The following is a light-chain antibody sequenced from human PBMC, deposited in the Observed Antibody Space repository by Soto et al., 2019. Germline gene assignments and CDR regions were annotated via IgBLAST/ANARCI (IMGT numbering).Light chain of an antibody. Sequence: DIVMTQSPDSLAVSLGERATINCKSSQSVLYSSNHQNYLAWYQQKPGQPPQLLIYWASTRESGVHDRFSGSGSGTDFTLTISSLQAEDVAVYYCQQYYTTPLTFGGGTKVDI. CDR3: QQYYTTPLT. CDR1: QSVLYSSNHQNY. V-gene: IGKV4-1*01. CDR2: WAS. J-gene: IGKJ4*01.